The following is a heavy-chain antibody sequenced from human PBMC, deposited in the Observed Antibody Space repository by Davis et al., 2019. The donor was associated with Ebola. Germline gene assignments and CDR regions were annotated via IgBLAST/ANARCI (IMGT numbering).Heavy chain of an antibody. V-gene: IGHV3-7*01. Sequence: GESLKISCAASGFTFSSYWMSWVRQAPGKGLEWVANIKQDGSEKYYVDSVKGRFTISRDNAKNSLYLQMNSLRAEDTAVYYCARAGAVAGIRWFDPWGQGTLVTVSS. CDR3: ARAGAVAGIRWFDP. J-gene: IGHJ5*02. CDR1: GFTFSSYW. CDR2: IKQDGSEK. D-gene: IGHD6-19*01.